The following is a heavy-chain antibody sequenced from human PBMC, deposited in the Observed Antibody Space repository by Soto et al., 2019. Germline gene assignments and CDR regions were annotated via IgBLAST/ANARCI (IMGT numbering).Heavy chain of an antibody. CDR2: ISGSGGST. CDR3: AKSIISSGYLGLFYYFDY. D-gene: IGHD3-22*01. Sequence: GGSLRLSCAASGFTFSSYAMSWVRQAPGKGLEWVSAISGSGGSTYYADSVKGRFTISRDNSKNTLYLQMNSLRAEDTAVYYCAKSIISSGYLGLFYYFDYWGQGTLVTVSS. J-gene: IGHJ4*02. V-gene: IGHV3-23*01. CDR1: GFTFSSYA.